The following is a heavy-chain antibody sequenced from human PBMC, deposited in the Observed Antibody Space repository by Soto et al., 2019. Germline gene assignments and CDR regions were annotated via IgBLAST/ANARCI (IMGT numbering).Heavy chain of an antibody. CDR1: GFSFDDYA. CDR3: AQGEYSYGYGMDV. V-gene: IGHV3-23*01. J-gene: IGHJ6*02. D-gene: IGHD5-18*01. Sequence: PGGSLRLFCAASGFSFDDYAMTWVRQAAGKGLEWVSATSGSGDNTYYADSVKGRFTISRDNSKNTLYLQMNSLRAEDTAVYYCAQGEYSYGYGMDVWGQGTTVTVSS. CDR2: TSGSGDNT.